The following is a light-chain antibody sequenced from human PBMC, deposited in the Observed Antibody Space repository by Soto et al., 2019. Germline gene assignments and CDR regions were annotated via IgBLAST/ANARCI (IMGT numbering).Light chain of an antibody. Sequence: DIQMTQSPSTLPASVGDRVTISCRASQTVERWLAWYQQKPGKAPKLLISDVSTLERWVPSRFSGSGSATEFTLTISGLQSDDFATYYCQQYKDHVWTFGQGTKV. J-gene: IGKJ1*01. CDR3: QQYKDHVWT. CDR2: DVS. V-gene: IGKV1-5*01. CDR1: QTVERW.